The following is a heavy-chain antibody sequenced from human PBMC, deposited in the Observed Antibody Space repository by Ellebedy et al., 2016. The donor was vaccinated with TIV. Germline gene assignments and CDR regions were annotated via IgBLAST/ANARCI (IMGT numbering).Heavy chain of an antibody. CDR3: ARDLSGRFDP. Sequence: GGSLRLSXEASGFTFSNYYMCWVRQAPGKGLEWVANIKQDETEKNYLDSVKGRFTISRDNAKNSLYLQMSSLRAEDTAVYYCARDLSGRFDPWGQGTLVTVSS. J-gene: IGHJ5*02. CDR1: GFTFSNYY. CDR2: IKQDETEK. V-gene: IGHV3-7*01. D-gene: IGHD3-10*01.